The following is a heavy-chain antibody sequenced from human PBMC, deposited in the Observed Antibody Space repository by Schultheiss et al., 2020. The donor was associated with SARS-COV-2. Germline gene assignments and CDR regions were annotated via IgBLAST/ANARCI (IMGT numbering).Heavy chain of an antibody. CDR3: ARGRGTIFGVSPGYHYYGMDV. V-gene: IGHV3-21*01. J-gene: IGHJ6*02. CDR2: ISSSSSYI. CDR1: GFTFSSYS. D-gene: IGHD3-3*01. Sequence: GESLKISCAASGFTFSSYSMNWVRQAPGKGLEWVSSISSSSSYIYYADSVKGRFTISRDNAKNSLHLQMNSLRAEDTAVYYCARGRGTIFGVSPGYHYYGMDVWGQGTTVTVSS.